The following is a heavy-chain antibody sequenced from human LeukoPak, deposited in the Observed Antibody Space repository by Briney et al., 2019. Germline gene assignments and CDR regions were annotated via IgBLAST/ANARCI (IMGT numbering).Heavy chain of an antibody. Sequence: GGSLRLSCAASGFTFSSYGMHWVRQAPGKGLEWVAVIWYDGSNKYYADSVKGRFTISRDNSKSTLYLQMNSLRAEDTAVYYCARGSQLLRSGGEWFDPWGQGTLVTVSS. J-gene: IGHJ5*02. CDR3: ARGSQLLRSGGEWFDP. CDR2: IWYDGSNK. D-gene: IGHD5-24*01. V-gene: IGHV3-33*01. CDR1: GFTFSSYG.